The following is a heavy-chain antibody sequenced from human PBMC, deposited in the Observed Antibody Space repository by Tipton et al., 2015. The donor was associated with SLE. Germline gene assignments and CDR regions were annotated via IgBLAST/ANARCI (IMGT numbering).Heavy chain of an antibody. J-gene: IGHJ6*03. Sequence: SLRLSCAASGFTFSNYGMHWVRQAPGKGLEWVAVIWYDGSNKYYADSVKGRFTTSRDNSKNTLYLQMNSLRAEDTAVYYCARDFWSGYRPYYYYYMDVWGKGTTVTVSS. CDR1: GFTFSNYG. V-gene: IGHV3-33*08. CDR2: IWYDGSNK. CDR3: ARDFWSGYRPYYYYYMDV. D-gene: IGHD3-3*01.